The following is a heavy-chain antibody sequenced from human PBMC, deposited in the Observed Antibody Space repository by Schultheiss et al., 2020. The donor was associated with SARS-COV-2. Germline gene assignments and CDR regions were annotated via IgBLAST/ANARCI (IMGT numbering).Heavy chain of an antibody. Sequence: GGSLRLSCAASGFTFSSYAMHWVRQAPGKGLEWVSAISGSGGSTYYADSVKGRFTISRDNSKNTLYLQMNSLRAEDTAVYYCARVPGTPGRGIDYWGQGTMVTVSS. CDR3: ARVPGTPGRGIDY. D-gene: IGHD1-1*01. CDR1: GFTFSSYA. V-gene: IGHV3-23*01. CDR2: ISGSGGST. J-gene: IGHJ4*03.